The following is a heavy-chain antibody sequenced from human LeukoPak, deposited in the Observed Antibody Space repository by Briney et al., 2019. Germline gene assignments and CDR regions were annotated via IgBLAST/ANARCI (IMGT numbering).Heavy chain of an antibody. D-gene: IGHD3/OR15-3a*01. Sequence: GGSLRLSCAASGFTFSNAWMSWVRQAPGKGLEWVANIKQDGSEKYYVDSVKGRFTVSRDNAKNSLYLQMNSLRADDTAVYYCARDQRTYYYNYWGQGTLVTVSS. CDR2: IKQDGSEK. CDR3: ARDQRTYYYNY. J-gene: IGHJ4*02. V-gene: IGHV3-7*01. CDR1: GFTFSNAW.